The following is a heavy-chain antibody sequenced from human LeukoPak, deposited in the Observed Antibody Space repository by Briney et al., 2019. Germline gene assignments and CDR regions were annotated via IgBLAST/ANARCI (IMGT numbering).Heavy chain of an antibody. CDR2: IYHSGST. CDR3: ARGWGFYSSSWYDXIDX. D-gene: IGHD6-13*01. CDR1: GYSISSGYY. Sequence: SETLSLTCTVSGYSISSGYYWGWIRQPPGKGLEWIGSIYHSGSTYYNPSLKSRVTISVDTSKNQFSLKLSSVTAADTAVYYCARGWGFYSSSWYDXIDXWGXXXLVTVSS. J-gene: IGHJ4*01. V-gene: IGHV4-38-2*02.